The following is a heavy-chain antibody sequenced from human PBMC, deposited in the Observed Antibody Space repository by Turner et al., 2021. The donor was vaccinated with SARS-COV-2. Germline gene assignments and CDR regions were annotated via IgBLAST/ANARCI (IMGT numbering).Heavy chain of an antibody. CDR1: GFTFSSYT. J-gene: IGHJ5*02. CDR2: ISSSSSYI. V-gene: IGHV3-21*01. D-gene: IGHD3-22*01. Sequence: EVQLVESGGGLVKPGGSLRLSCAASGFTFSSYTMYWVRHAPGKGLEWVSSISSSSSYIYYADSVKGRFTISRDNAKNSLYLQMNSLRAEDTAVYYCARGTYYYDSSVYSGTNWFDPWGQGTLVTVSS. CDR3: ARGTYYYDSSVYSGTNWFDP.